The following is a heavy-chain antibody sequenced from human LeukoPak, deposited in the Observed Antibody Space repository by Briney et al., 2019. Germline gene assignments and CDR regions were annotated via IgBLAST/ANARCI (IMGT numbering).Heavy chain of an antibody. J-gene: IGHJ5*02. Sequence: PSQTPSLTCTVSGGSISSGGYYWSWIRQHPGKGLEWIGYIYYSGSTYYNPSLKSRVTISVDTSKNQFSLKLSSVTAADTAVYYCVAVRSLNWFDPWGQGTLVTVSS. V-gene: IGHV4-31*03. CDR2: IYYSGST. D-gene: IGHD2-21*01. CDR1: GGSISSGGYY. CDR3: VAVRSLNWFDP.